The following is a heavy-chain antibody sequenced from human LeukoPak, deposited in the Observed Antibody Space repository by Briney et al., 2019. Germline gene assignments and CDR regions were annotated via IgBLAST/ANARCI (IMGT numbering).Heavy chain of an antibody. Sequence: ASVKVSCKASGGTFSSCAISWVRQAPGQGLEWMGGIIPIFGTANYAQKFQGRVTITTDESTSTAYMELSSLRSEDTAVYYCARSHRGATRVNWFDPWGQGTLVTVSS. J-gene: IGHJ5*02. CDR3: ARSHRGATRVNWFDP. CDR2: IIPIFGTA. V-gene: IGHV1-69*05. CDR1: GGTFSSCA. D-gene: IGHD1-26*01.